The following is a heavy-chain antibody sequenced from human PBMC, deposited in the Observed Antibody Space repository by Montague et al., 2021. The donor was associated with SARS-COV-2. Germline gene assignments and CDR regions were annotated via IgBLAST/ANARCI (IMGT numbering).Heavy chain of an antibody. D-gene: IGHD2-21*01. CDR3: AGGQVTAFAILIVFPAAGALDS. Sequence: SETLSLTCAVYGGSFNDYYWTWVRQPRGKGLEWMEEIPIGGNISYTPSLQNRVTFSETRSKNEFSLNPPSATAAAPPTYSWAGGQVTAFAILIVFPAAGALDSWGRGTTVTVSS. CDR2: IPIGGNI. V-gene: IGHV4-34*01. J-gene: IGHJ3*01. CDR1: GGSFNDYY.